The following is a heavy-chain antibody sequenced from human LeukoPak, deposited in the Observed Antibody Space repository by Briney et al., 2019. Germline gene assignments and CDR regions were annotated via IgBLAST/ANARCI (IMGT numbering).Heavy chain of an antibody. V-gene: IGHV3-23*01. D-gene: IGHD3-10*01. CDR1: GFTFSSYG. CDR2: ISGSGGST. CDR3: AKDGPGGFYYYYMDV. Sequence: GGSLRLSCAASGFTFSSYGMSWVRQAPGKGLEWVSAISGSGGSTYYADSVKGRFTISRDNSKNTLYLQMNSPRAEDTAVYYCAKDGPGGFYYYYMDVWGKGTTVTISS. J-gene: IGHJ6*03.